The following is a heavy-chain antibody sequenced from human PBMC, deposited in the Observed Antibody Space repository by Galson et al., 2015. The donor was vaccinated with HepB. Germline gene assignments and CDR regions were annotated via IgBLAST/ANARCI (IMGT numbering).Heavy chain of an antibody. D-gene: IGHD2-21*01. J-gene: IGHJ4*02. Sequence: SLRLSCATSGFTFSNAWMNWVRQAPGKGLEWVARIISKADGGTTDYAAPVRGRFTISRDDSEDTLYLQMNRLKTEDTAVYFCTTGYRCGGNCWGQGTLVTVSS. CDR1: GFTFSNAW. V-gene: IGHV3-15*01. CDR3: TTGYRCGGNC. CDR2: IISKADGGTT.